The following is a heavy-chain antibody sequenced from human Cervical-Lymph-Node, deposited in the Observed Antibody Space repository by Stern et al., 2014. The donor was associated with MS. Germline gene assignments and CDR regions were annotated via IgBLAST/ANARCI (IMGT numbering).Heavy chain of an antibody. V-gene: IGHV3-21*01. D-gene: IGHD5-18*01. CDR1: GFTFSSYS. CDR2: ISSSSSYI. J-gene: IGHJ6*02. Sequence: EVHLVESGGGLVKPGGSLRLSCAASGFTFSSYSMNWVRQAPGKGLEWVSSISSSSSYIYYADSVKGRFTISRDNAKNSLYLQMNSLRAEDTAVYYCARDRGRDTAMGHYYYYGMDVWGQGTTVTVSS. CDR3: ARDRGRDTAMGHYYYYGMDV.